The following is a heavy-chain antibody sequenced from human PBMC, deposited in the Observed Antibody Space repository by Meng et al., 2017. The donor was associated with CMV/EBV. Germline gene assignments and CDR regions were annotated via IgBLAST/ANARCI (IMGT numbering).Heavy chain of an antibody. V-gene: IGHV3-23*01. CDR2: ISGSGGST. Sequence: GESLKISCAASGFTFSSYAMSWVRQASGKGLEWVSAISGSGGSTYYADSVKGRFTISRDNSKNTLYLQMNSLRAEDTAVYYCAKGDRYCSSTSCYAHGMDVWGQGTTVTVSS. D-gene: IGHD2-2*01. CDR3: AKGDRYCSSTSCYAHGMDV. CDR1: GFTFSSYA. J-gene: IGHJ6*02.